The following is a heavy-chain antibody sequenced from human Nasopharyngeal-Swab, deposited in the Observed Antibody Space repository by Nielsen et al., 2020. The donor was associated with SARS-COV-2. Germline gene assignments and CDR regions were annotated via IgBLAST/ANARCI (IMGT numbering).Heavy chain of an antibody. CDR1: GFSFSSYS. CDR2: ISSSSSYI. CDR3: ARERCSGGSCYLYYYYGMDV. J-gene: IGHJ6*02. V-gene: IGHV3-21*01. Sequence: GESLKISCAASGFSFSSYSMNWVRQAPGKGLEWVSSISSSSSYIYYADSVKGRFTISRDNAKNSLYLQMNSLRAEDTAVYYCARERCSGGSCYLYYYYGMDVWGQGTTVTVSS. D-gene: IGHD2-15*01.